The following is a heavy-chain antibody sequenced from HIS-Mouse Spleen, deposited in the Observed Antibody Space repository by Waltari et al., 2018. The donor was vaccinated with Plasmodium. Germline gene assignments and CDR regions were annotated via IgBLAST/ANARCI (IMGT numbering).Heavy chain of an antibody. CDR3: ARVLGYKAAAGTFVEYFQH. Sequence: QVQLVQSGAEVKKPGASVKVSCKASGYTFTGYYMHWVRQAPGQGLEWMGSTNPSSGGTNYAQKFQGRVTLTRDTSISTSYMELSRLRSDDTAVYYCARVLGYKAAAGTFVEYFQHWGQGTLVTVSS. J-gene: IGHJ1*01. D-gene: IGHD6-13*01. CDR1: GYTFTGYY. V-gene: IGHV1-2*02. CDR2: TNPSSGGT.